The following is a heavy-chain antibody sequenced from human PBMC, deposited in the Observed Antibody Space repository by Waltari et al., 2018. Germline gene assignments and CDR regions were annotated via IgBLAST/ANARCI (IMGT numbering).Heavy chain of an antibody. CDR3: ARVTPTYSSGWPFDY. Sequence: QVQLQQWGAGLLKPSETLSLTCAVYGGSFSGYYWSWIRQPPGKGLGGIGEINTSGSNNYNPALKSRVTISVDTAKNQFSLKLSSVTAADTAVYYCARVTPTYSSGWPFDYWGQGTLVTVSS. V-gene: IGHV4-34*01. CDR1: GGSFSGYY. CDR2: INTSGSN. J-gene: IGHJ4*02. D-gene: IGHD6-19*01.